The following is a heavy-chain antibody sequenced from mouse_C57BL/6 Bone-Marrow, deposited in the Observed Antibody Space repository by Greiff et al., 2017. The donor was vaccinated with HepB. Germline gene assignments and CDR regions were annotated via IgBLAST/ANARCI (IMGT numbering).Heavy chain of an antibody. D-gene: IGHD2-4*01. Sequence: QVQLQQSGAELARPGASVKMSCKASGYTFTSYTMHWVKQRPGQGLEWIGYINPSSGYTKYNQKFNDKATLTADKSSSTAYMQLSSLTSEDSAFYYCARWKYYYDVYYFDYWGQGPTLSVSS. CDR2: INPSSGYT. J-gene: IGHJ2*01. V-gene: IGHV1-4*01. CDR3: ARWKYYYDVYYFDY. CDR1: GYTFTSYT.